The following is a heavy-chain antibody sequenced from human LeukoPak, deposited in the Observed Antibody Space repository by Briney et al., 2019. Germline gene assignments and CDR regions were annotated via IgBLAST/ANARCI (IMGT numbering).Heavy chain of an antibody. CDR3: AKDSSSSWYNWFDP. J-gene: IGHJ5*02. D-gene: IGHD6-13*01. CDR2: IWYGGSNK. CDR1: GFTFSSYG. V-gene: IGHV3-30*02. Sequence: GGSLRLSCAASGFTFSSYGMHWVRQAPGKGLEWVAVIWYGGSNKYYADSVKGRFTISRDYSKNTLYLQMNSLRAEDTAVYYCAKDSSSSWYNWFDPWGQGTLVTVSS.